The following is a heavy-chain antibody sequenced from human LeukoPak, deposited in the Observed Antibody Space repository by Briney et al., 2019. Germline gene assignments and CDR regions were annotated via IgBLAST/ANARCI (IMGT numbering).Heavy chain of an antibody. J-gene: IGHJ4*02. Sequence: GGSLRLSCTASGFTFGDYAMSWVRQAPGKGLEWVSAMSSSDDGRYYAASVRGRFTISRDTSRSTLYLQMNSLRAEDAAVYYCAKAPVTSCRGAFCYPFDYWGQGTLVTVSS. V-gene: IGHV3-23*01. CDR3: AKAPVTSCRGAFCYPFDY. D-gene: IGHD2-15*01. CDR1: GFTFGDYA. CDR2: MSSSDDGR.